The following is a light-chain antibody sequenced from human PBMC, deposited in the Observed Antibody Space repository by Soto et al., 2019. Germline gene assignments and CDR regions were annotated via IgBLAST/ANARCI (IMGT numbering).Light chain of an antibody. Sequence: EIVMTQSPPPLSVSPGERATLSCRASQSVSSNLAWYRQKPGQAPRLLIYGASTRATGIPARFSGSGSETEFTLTISSLQSEDFSVYYCQQYNNWPRTFGQGTKVEIK. J-gene: IGKJ1*01. CDR1: QSVSSN. CDR3: QQYNNWPRT. CDR2: GAS. V-gene: IGKV3-15*01.